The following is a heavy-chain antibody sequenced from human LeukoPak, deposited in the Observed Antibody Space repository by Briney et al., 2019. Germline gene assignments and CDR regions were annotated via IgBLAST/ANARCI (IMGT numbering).Heavy chain of an antibody. V-gene: IGHV3-23*01. J-gene: IGHJ4*02. CDR1: GFTFSSYA. CDR2: ISGSGGST. CDR3: AKVTRGVISPGFDY. D-gene: IGHD3-10*01. Sequence: PGGSLTLSCAASGFTFSSYAMSWVRQAPGKGLEWVSAISGSGGSTYNADSVKGRFTISRDNSKNTLSLQMNSLRAEDTAVYYCAKVTRGVISPGFDYWGQGTLDTVSS.